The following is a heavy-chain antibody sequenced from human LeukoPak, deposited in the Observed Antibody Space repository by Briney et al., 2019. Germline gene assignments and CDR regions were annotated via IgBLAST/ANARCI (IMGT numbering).Heavy chain of an antibody. D-gene: IGHD1-26*01. Sequence: GGSLRLSCAASGFSSSGHWRNWVRQPPGKGLGSVANKKADGSEKYYVDSVKGRFTISRDDAKRTVDLQMDNLRAEDTAIYYCAYRHNFEYWGQGALVTVSS. CDR1: GFSSSGHW. J-gene: IGHJ4*02. CDR3: AYRHNFEY. CDR2: KKADGSEK. V-gene: IGHV3-7*05.